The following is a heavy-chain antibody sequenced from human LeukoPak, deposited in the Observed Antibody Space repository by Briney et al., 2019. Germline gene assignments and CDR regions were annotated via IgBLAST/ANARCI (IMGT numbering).Heavy chain of an antibody. CDR1: GFAFSNYA. Sequence: GGSLRLSCAASGFAFSNYAMTWVRQAPGKGLEWVSAISGSGGSTYYADSVKGRFTISRDNSKNTLYLQMNSLRAEDTAVYYCARDTYDSSGYPDYWGQGTLVTVSS. J-gene: IGHJ4*02. V-gene: IGHV3-23*01. CDR3: ARDTYDSSGYPDY. D-gene: IGHD3-22*01. CDR2: ISGSGGST.